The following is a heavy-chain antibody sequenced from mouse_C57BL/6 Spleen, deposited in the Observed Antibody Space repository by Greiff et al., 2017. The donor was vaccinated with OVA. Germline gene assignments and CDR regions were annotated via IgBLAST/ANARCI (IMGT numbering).Heavy chain of an antibody. V-gene: IGHV1-80*01. Sequence: QVQLQQSWAELVTPGASVKISCKASGYAFSSYWMNWVKQRPGKGLEWIGQIYPGDGDTNYNGKFKGKATLTADKSSSTAYMQLSSLTSEDSAVYFCARDYGNYAMDYWGQGTSVTVSS. CDR1: GYAFSSYW. J-gene: IGHJ4*01. CDR2: IYPGDGDT. D-gene: IGHD2-1*01. CDR3: ARDYGNYAMDY.